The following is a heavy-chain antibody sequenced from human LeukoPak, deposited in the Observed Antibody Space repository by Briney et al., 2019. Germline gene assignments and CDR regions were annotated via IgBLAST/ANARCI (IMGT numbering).Heavy chain of an antibody. J-gene: IGHJ3*02. Sequence: GGSLRLSCAASGFTVNSNYMSWVRQAPGKGLEWVSVIYSGGSTYYADSVKGRFTISRDNSKNTLYLQMNSLRAEDTAVYYCARSSNILNAFDIWGQGTVVTVSS. D-gene: IGHD2/OR15-2a*01. CDR3: ARSSNILNAFDI. CDR1: GFTVNSNY. V-gene: IGHV3-66*01. CDR2: IYSGGST.